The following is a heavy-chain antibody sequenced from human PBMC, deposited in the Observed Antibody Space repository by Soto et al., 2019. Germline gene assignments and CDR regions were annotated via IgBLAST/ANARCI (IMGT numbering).Heavy chain of an antibody. V-gene: IGHV1-69*13. CDR2: IIPIFGTA. D-gene: IGHD2-15*01. J-gene: IGHJ6*02. CDR1: GGTFSSYS. Sequence: VASVKVSCKASGGTFSSYSISWVRQAPGQGLEWMGGIIPIFGTANYAQKFQGRVTITADESTSTAYMELSSLRSEDTAVYYCARGRRFPATHYYYYYGMDVWGQGTTVTVSS. CDR3: ARGRRFPATHYYYYYGMDV.